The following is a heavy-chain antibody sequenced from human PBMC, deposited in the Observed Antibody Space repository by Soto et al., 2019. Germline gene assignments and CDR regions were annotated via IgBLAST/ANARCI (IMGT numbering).Heavy chain of an antibody. J-gene: IGHJ4*02. D-gene: IGHD6-13*01. Sequence: QVQLVESGGGVVQPGRSLRLSCTASGFTFDSHTMHWVRQSPGKGLEWVALISFDGSLKYDSDSVKGRFSISRDNSMNTVFLEMNRLRHEDTAVYYCARTYSSSWNYLDYWGQGVQVIVSS. V-gene: IGHV3-30*04. CDR1: GFTFDSHT. CDR3: ARTYSSSWNYLDY. CDR2: ISFDGSLK.